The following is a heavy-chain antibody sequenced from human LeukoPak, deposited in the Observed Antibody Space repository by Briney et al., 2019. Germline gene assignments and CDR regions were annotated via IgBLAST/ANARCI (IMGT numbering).Heavy chain of an antibody. Sequence: SETLSLTCAVYGGSFSGYYWSWIRQPPGKGLEWIGYIYYSGSTNYNPSLKSRVTISVDTSKNQFSLKLSSVTAADTAVYYCARDGDGYSDYWGQGTLVTVSS. CDR3: ARDGDGYSDY. J-gene: IGHJ4*02. CDR1: GGSFSGYY. D-gene: IGHD5-24*01. V-gene: IGHV4-59*01. CDR2: IYYSGST.